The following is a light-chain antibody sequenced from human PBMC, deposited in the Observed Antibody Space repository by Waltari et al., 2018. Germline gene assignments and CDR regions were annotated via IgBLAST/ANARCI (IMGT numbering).Light chain of an antibody. CDR3: QQYNVWPPIT. Sequence: EVVMTHSPATLSVSPGERATLSCRSSQNISTNLAWYQQSPDQPPRLLTYRAAARASGVPARVSGSGSGTEFTLNISSLQSEDSAVYYCQQYNVWPPITFGQGTRLEFK. CDR2: RAA. V-gene: IGKV3-15*01. CDR1: QNISTN. J-gene: IGKJ5*01.